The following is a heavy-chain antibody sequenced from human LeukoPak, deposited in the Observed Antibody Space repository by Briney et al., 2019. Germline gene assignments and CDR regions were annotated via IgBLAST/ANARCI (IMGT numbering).Heavy chain of an antibody. J-gene: IGHJ6*02. D-gene: IGHD3-9*01. V-gene: IGHV3-23*01. CDR1: GFTFSRYA. CDR3: AQDRDIILTAHGMDV. CDR2: IGGLGEST. Sequence: GGSLRLSCEASGFTFSRYAMTWVRQAPGKGLEWVSSIGGLGESTNYGDSVKGRFTISRDNSKNTLYLQMNNLRAEDTAVYYCAQDRDIILTAHGMDVCGQGTTVTVSS.